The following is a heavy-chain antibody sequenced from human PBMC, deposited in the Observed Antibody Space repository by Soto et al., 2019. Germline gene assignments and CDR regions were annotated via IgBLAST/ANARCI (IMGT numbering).Heavy chain of an antibody. CDR3: AKTQHLAYSSGWYDLHPDWYFDL. CDR2: ISGSGGST. D-gene: IGHD6-19*01. J-gene: IGHJ2*01. CDR1: GFTFSSYD. V-gene: IGHV3-23*01. Sequence: EVPLLESGGCLVQPGGSLRLSCAASGFTFSSYDMSWVRQAPGKGLEWVSAISGSGGSTYYADSVKGRFTISRDNSKNTLYIRMNSLGAEHTDLFNCAKTQHLAYSSGWYDLHPDWYFDLWCRGTMVTVSS.